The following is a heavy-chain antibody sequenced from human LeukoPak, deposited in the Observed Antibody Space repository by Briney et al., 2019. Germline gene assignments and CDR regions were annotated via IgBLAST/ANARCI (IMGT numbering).Heavy chain of an antibody. D-gene: IGHD6-19*01. J-gene: IGHJ6*04. V-gene: IGHV3-7*01. CDR1: EFEPTYFW. CDR3: ATFVATVSGTYTVPGGLLV. CDR2: INRDGSER. Sequence: GGSLRLSCVAPEFEPTYFWMSWVRRAPGKGLQWVANINRDGSERFYLDSVRGRFTISRDNAKNSLYLQMDSLIAEDTAVYYCATFVATVSGTYTVPGGLLVWGKGTTVSVSS.